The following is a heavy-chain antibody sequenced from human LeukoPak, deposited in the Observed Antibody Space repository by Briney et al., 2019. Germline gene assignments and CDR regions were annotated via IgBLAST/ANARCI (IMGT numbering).Heavy chain of an antibody. J-gene: IGHJ4*02. Sequence: PGGSLRLSCTASGFTFSNYWMHWVRQAPGKGLVWVSHIHSDGRNTTYSDSVKGRFTISRDNAKNTLYLQVNSLRAEDTAVYYCARDVGFQIDYWGQGTLVTVSS. D-gene: IGHD1-26*01. V-gene: IGHV3-74*01. CDR2: IHSDGRNT. CDR1: GFTFSNYW. CDR3: ARDVGFQIDY.